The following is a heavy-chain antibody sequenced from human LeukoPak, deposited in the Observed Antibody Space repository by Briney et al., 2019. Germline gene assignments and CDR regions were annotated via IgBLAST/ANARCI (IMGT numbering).Heavy chain of an antibody. CDR3: AKDTRKGSSKNVIDY. CDR2: ISTSSSYI. J-gene: IGHJ4*02. V-gene: IGHV3-21*04. Sequence: GGSLRLSCAASGFTFSTYYMNWVRQAPGKGLEWVSSISTSSSYIYYADSLKGRFTISRDNSKNTLYLQMNSLRAEDTAVYYCAKDTRKGSSKNVIDYWGQGTLVTVSS. CDR1: GFTFSTYY. D-gene: IGHD1-26*01.